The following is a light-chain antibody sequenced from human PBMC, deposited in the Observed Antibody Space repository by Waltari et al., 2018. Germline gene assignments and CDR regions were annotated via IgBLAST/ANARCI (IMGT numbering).Light chain of an antibody. CDR1: SSDFGAYKY. CDR3: SSYSSSTTRV. Sequence: QSALTQPASVSGSPGQSVSISCTGTSSDFGAYKYVSWYQQHPGKAPKLIIYDVSDRPSGVSDPFSGSKSGNTASLIISGLQAEDEADYYCSSYSSSTTRVFGGGTKLTVL. CDR2: DVS. V-gene: IGLV2-14*03. J-gene: IGLJ3*02.